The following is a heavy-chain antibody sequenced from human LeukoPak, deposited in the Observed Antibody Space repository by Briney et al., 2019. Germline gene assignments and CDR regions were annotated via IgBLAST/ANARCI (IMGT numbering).Heavy chain of an antibody. J-gene: IGHJ4*02. Sequence: PGGSLRLSCAASGFTVSSNYMSWVRQAPGKGLEWVSVIYSGGSTYYADSVKGRFTISRDNSKNTLYLQMNSLRAEDTAVYYCARGITMVRGLFDYWGQGTLVTVSS. D-gene: IGHD3-10*01. CDR1: GFTVSSNY. CDR3: ARGITMVRGLFDY. CDR2: IYSGGST. V-gene: IGHV3-53*01.